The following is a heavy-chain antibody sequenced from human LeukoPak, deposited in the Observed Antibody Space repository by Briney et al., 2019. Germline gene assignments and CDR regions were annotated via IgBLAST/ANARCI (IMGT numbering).Heavy chain of an antibody. CDR2: ISGSGGST. Sequence: GGSLRLSCAASGFTFSSYAMSWVRQAPGKGLEWVSAISGSGGSTYYADSVKGRFTISRDNSKNALYLQMNSLRAEDTAVYYCAKEVGDSSGYRDYFDYWGQGTLVTDSS. CDR1: GFTFSSYA. V-gene: IGHV3-23*01. D-gene: IGHD3-22*01. J-gene: IGHJ4*02. CDR3: AKEVGDSSGYRDYFDY.